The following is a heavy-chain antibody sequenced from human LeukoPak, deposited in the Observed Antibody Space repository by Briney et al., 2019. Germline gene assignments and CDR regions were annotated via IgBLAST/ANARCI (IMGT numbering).Heavy chain of an antibody. CDR2: INPNSGGT. J-gene: IGHJ6*03. V-gene: IGHV1-2*02. CDR3: ARDRARSSSSYNYYYYYYMDV. CDR1: GYTFTGYY. Sequence: ASVKVSCKASGYTFTGYYMHWVRQAPGQGLEWMGWINPNSGGTKYAQKFQGRVTMTRDTSISTVYMELSRLRSDDTAVYFCARDRARSSSSYNYYYYYYMDVWGKGTTVTVSS. D-gene: IGHD6-6*01.